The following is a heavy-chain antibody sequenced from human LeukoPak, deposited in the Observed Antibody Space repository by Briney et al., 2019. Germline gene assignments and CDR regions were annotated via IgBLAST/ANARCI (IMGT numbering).Heavy chain of an antibody. D-gene: IGHD2-21*02. V-gene: IGHV3-23*01. CDR2: ISTLSSTI. CDR1: GFTFKNYA. Sequence: GGSLRLSCAASGFTFKNYAMSWVRQAPGKRLEWVSGISTLSSTINYADPVKGRFTISRDNSKNTLYLQMNSLRAEDTAVYYCAKRLGDPRAFDTWGQGTLGTVSP. J-gene: IGHJ4*02. CDR3: AKRLGDPRAFDT.